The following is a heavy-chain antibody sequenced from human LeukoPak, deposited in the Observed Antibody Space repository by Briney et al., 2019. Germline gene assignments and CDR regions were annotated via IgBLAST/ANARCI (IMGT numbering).Heavy chain of an antibody. V-gene: IGHV3-33*01. D-gene: IGHD3-10*01. J-gene: IGHJ4*02. CDR1: GFTFSSYG. Sequence: AGGSLRLSCAASGFTFSSYGMHWVRQAPGKGLEWVAVIWFDGSNKNYADSVKGRFTISRDNAKNTLYLQMNGLRAEDTAVYYCARVASSYGSGPYYDYWGQGTLVTVSS. CDR2: IWFDGSNK. CDR3: ARVASSYGSGPYYDY.